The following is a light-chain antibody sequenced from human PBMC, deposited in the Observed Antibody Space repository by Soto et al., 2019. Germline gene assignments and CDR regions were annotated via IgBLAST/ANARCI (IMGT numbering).Light chain of an antibody. J-gene: IGKJ4*01. V-gene: IGKV1-39*01. CDR3: QHSYTTPLT. CDR1: QYISDF. Sequence: DIQMTQSPSSLSVSVGDRVTITCRASQYISDFLNWYQQKPGKAPVILIYAASTLQSGVPSRFTGSRSETNFTLVISSLQPEDFATYYCQHSYTTPLTFGGGTRWISN. CDR2: AAS.